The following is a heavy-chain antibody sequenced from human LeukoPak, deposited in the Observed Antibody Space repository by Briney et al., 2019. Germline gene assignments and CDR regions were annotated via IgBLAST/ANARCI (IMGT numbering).Heavy chain of an antibody. D-gene: IGHD5-18*01. J-gene: IGHJ4*02. CDR2: ISSSGNTI. V-gene: IGHV3-48*03. CDR1: GFTFSSYE. CDR3: ERERGYSYGSFDY. Sequence: GGSLRLSCAASGFTFSSYEMNWVRQAPGKGLEWVSYISSSGNTIYYADSVKGRFTISRDNAKNSLYLQMNSLRAEDTAVYYCERERGYSYGSFDYWGQGTLVTVSS.